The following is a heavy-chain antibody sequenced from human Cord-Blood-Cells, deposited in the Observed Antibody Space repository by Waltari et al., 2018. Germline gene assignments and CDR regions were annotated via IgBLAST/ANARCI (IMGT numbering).Heavy chain of an antibody. D-gene: IGHD6-6*01. Sequence: LEWVSYISSSSSTIYYADSVKGRFTISRDNAKNSLYLQMNSLRDEDTAVYYCARDQGPGLDSSSDYFDYWGQGTLVTVSS. CDR2: ISSSSSTI. J-gene: IGHJ4*02. CDR3: ARDQGPGLDSSSDYFDY. V-gene: IGHV3-48*02.